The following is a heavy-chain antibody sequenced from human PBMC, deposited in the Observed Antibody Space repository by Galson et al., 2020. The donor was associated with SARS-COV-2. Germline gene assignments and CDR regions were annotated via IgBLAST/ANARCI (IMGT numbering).Heavy chain of an antibody. CDR2: ISYDGSNK. J-gene: IGHJ5*02. CDR1: GFTFSSYA. CDR3: ARDGGGWFDP. V-gene: IGHV3-30*04. D-gene: IGHD2-15*01. Sequence: GGSLRLSCAASGFTFSSYAMHWVRQAPGKGLEWVSVISYDGSNKYYADSVKGRFTISRDNSKNTLYLQMNSLRAEDTAVYYCARDGGGWFDPWGQGTLVTVSS.